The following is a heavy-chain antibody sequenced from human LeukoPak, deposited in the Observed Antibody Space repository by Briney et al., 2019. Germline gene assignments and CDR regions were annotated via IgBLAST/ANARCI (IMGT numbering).Heavy chain of an antibody. Sequence: SETLSLTCTVSGGSISSYNWNWVRQPPGKGLEWIGYISYSGSTNYNPSLKSRVTISVDTSKNQFSLKLSSVTAADTAVYYCARSEYSYYGMDVWGQGTTVTVSS. CDR1: GGSISSYN. J-gene: IGHJ6*02. CDR2: ISYSGST. V-gene: IGHV4-59*01. CDR3: ARSEYSYYGMDV.